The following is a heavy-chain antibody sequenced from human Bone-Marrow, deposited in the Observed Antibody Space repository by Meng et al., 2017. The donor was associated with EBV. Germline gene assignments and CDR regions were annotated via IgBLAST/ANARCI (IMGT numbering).Heavy chain of an antibody. CDR1: GGTFNSDA. CDR2: LIPMSGAP. J-gene: IGHJ4*02. V-gene: IGHV1-69*01. CDR3: ASESGRGFTPDY. D-gene: IGHD3-10*01. Sequence: QVQVVESGEGVKKPGSSVKVSCWTSGGTFNSDAVSWVRQATGQGLEWMGGLIPMSGAPHYAQKFQGRVTITADESTSTHYMDLSNLRSDDTAMYYCASESGRGFTPDYWGQGTLVTVSS.